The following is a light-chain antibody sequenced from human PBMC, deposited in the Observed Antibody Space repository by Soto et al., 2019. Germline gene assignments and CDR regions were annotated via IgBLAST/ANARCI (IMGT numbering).Light chain of an antibody. Sequence: DIQMTQSPSSLSASLGDRVTITCRASQSIGNFLNWYQQKPGKPPKLLIYAASSLQNGVPSGFSGSGSGIDFTLTISSLQPEDFATYYCHQTYSVPPTFGPGTKVDIK. J-gene: IGKJ3*01. CDR3: HQTYSVPPT. CDR1: QSIGNF. V-gene: IGKV1-39*01. CDR2: AAS.